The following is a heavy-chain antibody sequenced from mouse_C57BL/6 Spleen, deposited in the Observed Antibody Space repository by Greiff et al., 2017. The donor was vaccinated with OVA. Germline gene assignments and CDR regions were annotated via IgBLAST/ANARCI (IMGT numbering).Heavy chain of an antibody. CDR1: GFTFSDYY. V-gene: IGHV5-12*01. CDR3: ARSDYDEGAMDY. J-gene: IGHJ4*01. Sequence: EVKLVESGGGLVQPGGSLKLSCAASGFTFSDYYMYWVRQTPEKRLEWVAYISNGGGSTYYPDTVKGRFTISRDNAKNTLYLQMGRLKSEDTAMYYCARSDYDEGAMDYWGQGTSVTVSS. CDR2: ISNGGGST. D-gene: IGHD2-4*01.